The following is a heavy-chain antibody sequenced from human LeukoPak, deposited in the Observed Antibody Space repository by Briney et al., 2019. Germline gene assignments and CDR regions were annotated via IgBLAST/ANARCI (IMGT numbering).Heavy chain of an antibody. Sequence: GGSLRLSCAASGFTFSSYGMHWVRQAPGKGLEWVAVISSDGGNIYYADSVKGRFTISRDNSKSTLYLQMNGLRAEDAAVYYCASAQCGGGTCYQIFDYWGQGTLVTVSS. CDR1: GFTFSSYG. CDR2: ISSDGGNI. V-gene: IGHV3-30*03. CDR3: ASAQCGGGTCYQIFDY. D-gene: IGHD2-15*01. J-gene: IGHJ4*02.